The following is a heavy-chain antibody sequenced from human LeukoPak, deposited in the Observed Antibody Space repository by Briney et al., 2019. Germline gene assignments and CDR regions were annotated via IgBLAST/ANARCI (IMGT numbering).Heavy chain of an antibody. V-gene: IGHV3-30*18. D-gene: IGHD5-18*01. Sequence: GGSLRLSCAASGFTFSSYGMHWVRQAPGKGLEWVAVISCDGSNKYYADSVKGRFTISRDNSKNTLYLQMNSLRAEDTAVYYCAKEGGYGLYYFDYWGQGTLVTVSS. CDR3: AKEGGYGLYYFDY. CDR1: GFTFSSYG. CDR2: ISCDGSNK. J-gene: IGHJ4*02.